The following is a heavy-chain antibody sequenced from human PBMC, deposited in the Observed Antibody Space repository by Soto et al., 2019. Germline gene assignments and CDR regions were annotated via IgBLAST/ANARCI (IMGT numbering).Heavy chain of an antibody. D-gene: IGHD3-9*01. CDR1: GYTFSNYW. Sequence: GASLKISCEGSGYTFSNYWIGWLRQTPGKGLEWMGIIYPGDSDTKYNPSFQGQVTISADKSISTAFLQWSSLKASDTAMYYCARLTGLPLYHSMDVWGQGTTVTVSS. CDR2: IYPGDSDT. CDR3: ARLTGLPLYHSMDV. J-gene: IGHJ6*02. V-gene: IGHV5-51*01.